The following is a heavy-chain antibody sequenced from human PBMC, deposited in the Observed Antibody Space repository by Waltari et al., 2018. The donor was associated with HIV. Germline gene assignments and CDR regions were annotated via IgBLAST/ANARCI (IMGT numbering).Heavy chain of an antibody. CDR3: ARTGPYYDSSGWDY. CDR1: GGSISSGSYY. D-gene: IGHD3-22*01. Sequence: QVQLQESGPGLVKPSQTLSLTCTVSGGSISSGSYYWSWIRQPAGKGLEWIGRIYTSGSTNYNPSLKSRVTISVDTSKNQFSLKLSSVTAADTAVYYCARTGPYYDSSGWDYWGQGTLVTVSS. V-gene: IGHV4-61*02. CDR2: IYTSGST. J-gene: IGHJ4*02.